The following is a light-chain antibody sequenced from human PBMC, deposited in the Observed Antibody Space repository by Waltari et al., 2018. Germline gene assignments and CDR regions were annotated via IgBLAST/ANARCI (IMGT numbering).Light chain of an antibody. V-gene: IGKV3-20*01. CDR2: AAS. CDR3: QQYDGSVVT. J-gene: IGKJ4*01. CDR1: QYITDSW. Sequence: EIVLTQSPGTLSLSPGVRVTLSCRASQYITDSWITRYHQKPGQAPRLLIYAASSRAPGVPDRFSGSGSGTDFTLTISRLEPEDSAVYYCQQYDGSVVTFGGGTKVEIK.